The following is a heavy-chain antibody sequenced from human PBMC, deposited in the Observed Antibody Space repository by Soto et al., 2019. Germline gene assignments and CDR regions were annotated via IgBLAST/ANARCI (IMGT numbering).Heavy chain of an antibody. V-gene: IGHV3-23*01. CDR2: ISGSGGST. CDR3: AKLRSSGWFDY. J-gene: IGHJ4*02. Sequence: GGSLRLSCAASVFPFSSYAMSWVRQAPGKGLEWVSAISGSGGSTYYADSVKGRFTISRDNSKNTLYLQMNSLRAEDTAVYYCAKLRSSGWFDYWGQGTLVTVSS. D-gene: IGHD6-19*01. CDR1: VFPFSSYA.